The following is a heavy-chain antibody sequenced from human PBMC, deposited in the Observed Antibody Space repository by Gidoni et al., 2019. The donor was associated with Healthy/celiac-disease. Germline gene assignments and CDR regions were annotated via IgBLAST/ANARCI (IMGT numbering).Heavy chain of an antibody. Sequence: QVQLQEAGPGLVKPSETLSLTCTVSGGSISSYYWICIRQHPGKGLEWIGYIYYSGNTNYNLSLKSRVTISVDTSKNQFSLKLSSVTAAETAVYYCARGAISSGWYLPHFDYWGQGTLVTVSS. CDR3: ARGAISSGWYLPHFDY. CDR1: GGSISSYY. CDR2: IYYSGNT. V-gene: IGHV4-59*01. J-gene: IGHJ4*02. D-gene: IGHD6-19*01.